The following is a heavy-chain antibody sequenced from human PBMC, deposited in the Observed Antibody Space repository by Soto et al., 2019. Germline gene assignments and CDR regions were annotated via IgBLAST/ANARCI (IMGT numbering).Heavy chain of an antibody. V-gene: IGHV4-59*08. CDR2: IYYSGST. J-gene: IGHJ3*02. CDR3: ARLMITFGGVIVNDAFDI. Sequence: SETMCLTCTVAGGNITSHYWSWIRKNTGKGLEWIGCIYYSGSTYYNPSLKSRVTISVDTSKNQFSLKLSSVTAADTAVYYCARLMITFGGVIVNDAFDIWGQGTMVTVSS. D-gene: IGHD3-16*02. CDR1: GGNITSHY.